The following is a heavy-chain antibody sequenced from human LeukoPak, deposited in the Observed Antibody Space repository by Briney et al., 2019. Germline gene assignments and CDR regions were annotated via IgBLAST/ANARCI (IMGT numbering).Heavy chain of an antibody. D-gene: IGHD1-26*01. CDR3: TAGVGATAQDY. CDR1: GFTFRNAW. CDR2: IKTKAQGEAT. V-gene: IGHV3-15*01. Sequence: GGSLRLSCAGSGFTFRNAWMSWVRQAPGKGPEWVAQIKTKAQGEATDYAAPAKGRFTISRDDSKNTLFLQMSSLRFEDTAVYYCTAGVGATAQDYWGPGTLVTVSS. J-gene: IGHJ4*02.